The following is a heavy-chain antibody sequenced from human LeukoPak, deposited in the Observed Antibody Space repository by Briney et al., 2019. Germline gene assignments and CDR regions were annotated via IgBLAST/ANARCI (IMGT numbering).Heavy chain of an antibody. CDR1: GFTFSSYG. V-gene: IGHV3-30*02. D-gene: IGHD5-18*01. Sequence: HSGGSLRLSCAASGFTFSSYGMHWVRQAPGKGLEWVAFIRYDGSNKYYADSVKGRFTISRDNSKNTLYLQMNSLRAEDTAVYYCAKEDVDTAMVADYWGQGTLVTVSS. CDR2: IRYDGSNK. CDR3: AKEDVDTAMVADY. J-gene: IGHJ4*02.